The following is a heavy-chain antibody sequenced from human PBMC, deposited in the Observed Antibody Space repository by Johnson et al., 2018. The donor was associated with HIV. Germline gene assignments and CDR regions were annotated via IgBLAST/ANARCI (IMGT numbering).Heavy chain of an antibody. D-gene: IGHD3-3*01. J-gene: IGHJ3*02. CDR2: IRSDGSNK. CDR1: GFTFSSYG. CDR3: AKGDYNFWSGDAFDI. Sequence: QVQLVESGGGVVQPGGSLRLSCAASGFTFSSYGMHWVRQAPGKGLEWVAFIRSDGSNKYYADSVKGRFTISRDNSKNTLYLQMNSLRAEDTAVYYCAKGDYNFWSGDAFDIWGQGTMVTVSS. V-gene: IGHV3-30*02.